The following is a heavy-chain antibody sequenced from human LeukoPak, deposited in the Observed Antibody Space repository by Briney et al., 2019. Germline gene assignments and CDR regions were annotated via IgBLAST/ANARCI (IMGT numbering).Heavy chain of an antibody. CDR1: GFTFSSYA. Sequence: PGGSLRLSCAASGFTFSSYAMSWVRQAPGKGLEWVSAISGSGGSTYYADSVKGRFTISRDNSKNTLYLQMNSLRAEDTAVYYCARDGGYGSGSDYYYGMDVWGQGTTVTVSS. CDR2: ISGSGGST. CDR3: ARDGGYGSGSDYYYGMDV. D-gene: IGHD3-10*01. J-gene: IGHJ6*02. V-gene: IGHV3-23*01.